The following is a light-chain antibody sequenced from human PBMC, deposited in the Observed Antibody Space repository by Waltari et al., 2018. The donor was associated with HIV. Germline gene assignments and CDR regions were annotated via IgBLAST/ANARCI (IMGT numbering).Light chain of an antibody. CDR1: QNIKTF. V-gene: IGKV1-39*01. Sequence: IQLTQSPSSLSASLGDKVTITCRASQNIKTFVNWYQVRPGKAPRLLIYGVSELPTGVPSRFMGGGSGTDFTLTINNLQPEDFAAYFCQQTYSVSITFGPGTRLEI. CDR3: QQTYSVSIT. J-gene: IGKJ5*01. CDR2: GVS.